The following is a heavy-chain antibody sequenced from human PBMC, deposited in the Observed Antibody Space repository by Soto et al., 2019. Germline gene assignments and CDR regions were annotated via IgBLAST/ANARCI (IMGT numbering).Heavy chain of an antibody. Sequence: DVQLVETGGGLIQPGGSLRLSCAASGFTVSNTYMTWVRQPPGKGLECVSVIYTAGGTNYADSVKGRFIISRDNSKNTLYLQMNSLRAEDTAVYYCARALPVAKGGFDPWGQGTLVTVSS. D-gene: IGHD2-2*01. J-gene: IGHJ5*02. CDR1: GFTVSNTY. CDR3: ARALPVAKGGFDP. V-gene: IGHV3-53*02. CDR2: IYTAGGT.